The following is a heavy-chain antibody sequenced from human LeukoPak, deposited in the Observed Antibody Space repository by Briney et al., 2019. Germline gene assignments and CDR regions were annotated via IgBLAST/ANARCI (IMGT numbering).Heavy chain of an antibody. J-gene: IGHJ4*02. D-gene: IGHD4/OR15-4a*01. V-gene: IGHV3-48*01. CDR1: GFTFSNYD. Sequence: GGSLRLSCAASGFTFSNYDMNWVRQAPGKGLEWVSYISSSSRIIYYADSLKGRFTISRDNAKNSLYLQLNSLRAEDTAVYYCARDPATIVIGILDYWGQGTLVTVSS. CDR2: ISSSSRII. CDR3: ARDPATIVIGILDY.